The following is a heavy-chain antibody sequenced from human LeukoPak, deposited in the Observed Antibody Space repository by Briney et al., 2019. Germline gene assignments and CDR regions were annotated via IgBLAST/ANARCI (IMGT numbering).Heavy chain of an antibody. V-gene: IGHV3-74*01. CDR2: ISGDGRTI. CDR3: GREDSIVLGNDALDI. J-gene: IGHJ3*02. D-gene: IGHD2-8*01. CDR1: GFTVSNYW. Sequence: GGSLRLSCAASGFTVSNYWMSWVRQAPGKGLVWISRISGDGRTISYADSVKGRFTISRDNAKNTVSLQMNSLRGEDTAVYYCGREDSIVLGNDALDIWGQGTMATVSS.